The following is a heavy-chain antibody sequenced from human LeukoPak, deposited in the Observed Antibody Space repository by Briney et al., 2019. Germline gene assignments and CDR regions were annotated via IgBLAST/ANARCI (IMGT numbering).Heavy chain of an antibody. D-gene: IGHD4-23*01. V-gene: IGHV3-53*01. CDR2: IYSGGKT. Sequence: GGSLRLSCAASGFTVSSNYMSWVRQAPGKGLEWVSVIYSGGKTYYADSVKGRFTISRDNSKNTLYLQMNSLRAEDTAVYYCARGADRWNYFDYWGQGTLVTVSS. CDR1: GFTVSSNY. CDR3: ARGADRWNYFDY. J-gene: IGHJ4*02.